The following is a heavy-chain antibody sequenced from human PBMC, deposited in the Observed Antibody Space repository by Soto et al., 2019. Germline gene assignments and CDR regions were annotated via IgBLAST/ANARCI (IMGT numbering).Heavy chain of an antibody. V-gene: IGHV3-21*01. Sequence: VRQAPGKGLEWVSSISSSSSYIYYADSVKGRFTISRDNAKNSLYLQMNSLRAEDTAVYYCAGSLTGGSYYYYGMDVWGQGTTVTVSS. D-gene: IGHD3-9*01. CDR3: AGSLTGGSYYYYGMDV. CDR2: ISSSSSYI. J-gene: IGHJ6*02.